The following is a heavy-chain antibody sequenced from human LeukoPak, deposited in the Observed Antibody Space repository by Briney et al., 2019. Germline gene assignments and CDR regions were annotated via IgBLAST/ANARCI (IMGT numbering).Heavy chain of an antibody. J-gene: IGHJ4*02. V-gene: IGHV3-74*01. CDR3: ATDQGGLRY. Sequence: PGRSLRLSCASSGFTFSSYWMDRVRHAPGKGLVWVSRINSAGSIIGYADSVKGRLTISRDNAKNTLYLEMSSLRAEDTAVYFCATDQGGLRYWGQGTLVTVSS. D-gene: IGHD3-3*01. CDR1: GFTFSSYW. CDR2: INSAGSII.